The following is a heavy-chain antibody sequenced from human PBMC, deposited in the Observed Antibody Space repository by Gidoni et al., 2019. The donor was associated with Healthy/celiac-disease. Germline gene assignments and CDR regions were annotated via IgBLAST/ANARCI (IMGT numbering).Heavy chain of an antibody. CDR1: GFTFSSYG. J-gene: IGHJ6*02. Sequence: QVQLVESGGGVVQPGRSLRLSCAASGFTFSSYGMHWVRQAPGKGLEWVAVIWYDGSNKYYADSVKGRFTISRDNSKNTLYLQMNSLRAEDTAVYYCAREGGGYCSGGSCYAGVGMDVWGQGTTVTVSS. V-gene: IGHV3-33*01. CDR2: IWYDGSNK. D-gene: IGHD2-15*01. CDR3: AREGGGYCSGGSCYAGVGMDV.